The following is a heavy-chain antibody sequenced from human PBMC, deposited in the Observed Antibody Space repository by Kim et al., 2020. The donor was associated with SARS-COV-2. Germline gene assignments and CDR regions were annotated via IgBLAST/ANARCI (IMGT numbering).Heavy chain of an antibody. CDR1: GFTLSTSA. D-gene: IGHD2-8*02. Sequence: GGSLRLSCVASGFTLSTSAMTWVRQAPGKGLEWVSGLTGSGDRTYYADSVKGRFTVSRDNPRNTLYLQMDSLRAEDTAVYFCARSPPRQNLVGGGFWGQRALVSVST. CDR2: LTGSGDRT. V-gene: IGHV3-23*01. CDR3: ARSPPRQNLVGGGF. J-gene: IGHJ4*02.